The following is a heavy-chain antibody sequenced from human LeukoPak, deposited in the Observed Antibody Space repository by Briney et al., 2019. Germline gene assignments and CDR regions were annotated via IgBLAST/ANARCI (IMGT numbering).Heavy chain of an antibody. Sequence: GGSLRLSCSASGFTFNKYAVHWVRQAPGKGLEYVSAISDSGGSTYYADSVKGRFTISRDNSKNTLYLQMSSLRAEDTAVYFCVRGYSFGPYGMDVWGQGTTVTVSS. D-gene: IGHD2-15*01. CDR1: GFTFNKYA. J-gene: IGHJ6*02. V-gene: IGHV3-64D*09. CDR3: VRGYSFGPYGMDV. CDR2: ISDSGGST.